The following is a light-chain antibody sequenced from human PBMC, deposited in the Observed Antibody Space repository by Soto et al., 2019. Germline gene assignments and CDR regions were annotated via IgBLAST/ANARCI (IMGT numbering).Light chain of an antibody. CDR2: AAS. CDR1: QDISNS. V-gene: IGKV1-27*01. J-gene: IGKJ1*01. CDR3: QRYNSAST. Sequence: DFQMTQSLSSLSASVGGRVTITCRASQDISNSLAWYQQKPGKVPELLIYAASTLQSGVPPRFSGSGSGTDFSLTIYSLQPEDVATYYCQRYNSASTFGPGTKVEIK.